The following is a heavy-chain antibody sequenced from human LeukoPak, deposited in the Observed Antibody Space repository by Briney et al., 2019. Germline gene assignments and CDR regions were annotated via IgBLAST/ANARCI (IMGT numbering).Heavy chain of an antibody. V-gene: IGHV1-46*01. J-gene: IGHJ5*02. CDR3: ERDRVLRDGDNQEWAWFDP. CDR1: GYTFTSYY. Sequence: ASVKVSCKASGYTFTSYYMHWVRQAPGQGLEWMGRINPSGGSTSYAQKFQGRVTMTRDTSTSTVYMELSSLRSEDTAVYYCERDRVLRDGDNQEWAWFDPWGQGTLVTVSS. D-gene: IGHD5-24*01. CDR2: INPSGGST.